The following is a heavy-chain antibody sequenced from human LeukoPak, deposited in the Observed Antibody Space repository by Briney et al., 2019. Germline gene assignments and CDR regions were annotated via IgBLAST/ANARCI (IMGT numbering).Heavy chain of an antibody. D-gene: IGHD5-12*01. J-gene: IGHJ3*02. CDR3: ARGRREWLRFGFRIDAFDI. V-gene: IGHV3-48*02. CDR2: IDSISSTI. Sequence: PGGSLRLSCVASGFTFSSYTMSWVRQAPGKGLEWVSYIDSISSTIYYADSGKGRFTISRDNAKNSLYLQMNSLRDEDTAVYYCARGRREWLRFGFRIDAFDIWGQGTMVTVSS. CDR1: GFTFSSYT.